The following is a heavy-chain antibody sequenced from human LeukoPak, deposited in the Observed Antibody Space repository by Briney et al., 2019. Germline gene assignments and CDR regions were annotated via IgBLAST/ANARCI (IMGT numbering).Heavy chain of an antibody. CDR2: ISSSSSYI. J-gene: IGHJ4*02. Sequence: GGSLRLSCAASGFTFSSYSMNSVRQAPGKGLEWVSSISSSSSYIYYADSVKGRFTISRDNAKNSLYLQMNSLRAEDTAVYYCAREQSGWYYFDYWGQGTLVTVSS. CDR3: AREQSGWYYFDY. V-gene: IGHV3-21*01. CDR1: GFTFSSYS. D-gene: IGHD6-13*01.